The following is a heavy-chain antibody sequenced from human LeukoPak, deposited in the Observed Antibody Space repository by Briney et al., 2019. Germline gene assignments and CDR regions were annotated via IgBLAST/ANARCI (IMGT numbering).Heavy chain of an antibody. V-gene: IGHV1-2*02. Sequence: ASPKVSCEASRYTPTGDYIQWVRQTPQQGLECMGWINPNRGGTDYAQKFQGRVTMTRDTSISTAYMELSRLRSDDTAVYYCARDPPYYYDSSGRYYYGMDVWGQGTTVTVSS. CDR3: ARDPPYYYDSSGRYYYGMDV. J-gene: IGHJ6*02. D-gene: IGHD3-22*01. CDR2: INPNRGGT. CDR1: RYTPTGDY.